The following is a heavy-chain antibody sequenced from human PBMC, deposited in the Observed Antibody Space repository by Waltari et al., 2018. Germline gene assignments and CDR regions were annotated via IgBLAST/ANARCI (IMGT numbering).Heavy chain of an antibody. J-gene: IGHJ6*02. CDR2: INAGNGNT. Sequence: QVQLVQSGAEVKKPGASVKVSCKASGYTFTSYAMHWVRQAPGQRLEWMGWINAGNGNTKYSQKFQGRVTITRDTSASTAYMELSSLRSDDTAVYYCARDRGSYSSYYYYGMDVWGQGTTVTVSS. D-gene: IGHD1-26*01. CDR3: ARDRGSYSSYYYYGMDV. CDR1: GYTFTSYA. V-gene: IGHV1-3*01.